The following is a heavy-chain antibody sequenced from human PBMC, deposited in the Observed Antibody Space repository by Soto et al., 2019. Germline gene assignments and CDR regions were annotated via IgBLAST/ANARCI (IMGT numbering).Heavy chain of an antibody. CDR3: ARGFWGYYDSSGYPHWFDP. CDR1: GGSVSSGSYY. J-gene: IGHJ5*02. D-gene: IGHD3-22*01. V-gene: IGHV4-61*01. Sequence: PSETLSLTCTVSGGSVSSGSYYWSWIRQPPGKGLEWIGYIYYSGSTNYNPSLKSRVTISVDTSKNQFSLKLSSVTAADTAVYYCARGFWGYYDSSGYPHWFDPWGQGTLVTVSS. CDR2: IYYSGST.